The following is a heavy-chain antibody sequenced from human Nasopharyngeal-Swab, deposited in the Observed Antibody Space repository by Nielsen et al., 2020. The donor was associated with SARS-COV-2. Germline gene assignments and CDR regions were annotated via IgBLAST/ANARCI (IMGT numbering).Heavy chain of an antibody. CDR3: ARDYCSSTSCYDY. V-gene: IGHV3-7*01. D-gene: IGHD2-2*01. J-gene: IGHJ4*02. Sequence: WIRQPPGKGLEWVANIRQDGFEKYYVDSVKGRFTISRDNAKNSLYLQMNSLRAEDTAVYYCARDYCSSTSCYDYWGQGTLVTVSS. CDR2: IRQDGFEK.